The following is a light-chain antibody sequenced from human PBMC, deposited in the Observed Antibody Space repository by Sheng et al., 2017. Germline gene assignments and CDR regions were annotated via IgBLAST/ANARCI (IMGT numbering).Light chain of an antibody. Sequence: QSVLTQPPSASGTPGQRVTITCSGSNSNVGTNNVNWYQQVSGTAPKLLIFGDNQRPSGVPDRFSGSKSGTSASLSITGLQSEDEADYFCAAWDDDLNGSWVFGGGTKLTVL. J-gene: IGLJ3*02. CDR2: GDN. CDR3: AAWDDDLNGSWV. CDR1: NSNVGTNN. V-gene: IGLV1-44*01.